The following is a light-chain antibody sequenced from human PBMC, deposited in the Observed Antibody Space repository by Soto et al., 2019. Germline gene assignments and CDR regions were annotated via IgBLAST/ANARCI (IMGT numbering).Light chain of an antibody. V-gene: IGLV1-40*01. Sequence: QSVLTQPPSVSEAPGQRVTISCTGSSSNIGAGYEAHWYQQVPGTAPKLLIYENNNRPSGVPDRFSGSKSGTSASLAITGLQAEDEYEYYCQSYDSSLSGYVFGTGTKLTVL. CDR2: ENN. CDR1: SSNIGAGYE. CDR3: QSYDSSLSGYV. J-gene: IGLJ1*01.